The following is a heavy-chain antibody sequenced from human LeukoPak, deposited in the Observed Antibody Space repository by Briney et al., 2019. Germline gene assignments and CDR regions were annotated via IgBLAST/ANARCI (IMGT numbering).Heavy chain of an antibody. D-gene: IGHD6-13*01. CDR1: GYTFTGYY. CDR3: ARGIAAAGFFDY. CDR2: INPNSGGT. J-gene: IGHJ4*02. V-gene: IGHV1-2*02. Sequence: ASVKVSCKASGYTFTGYYMHWVRQAPGQGLEWMGWINPNSGGTNYAQKFQGRVTTTRDTSISTAYMELSRLRSDDTAVYYCARGIAAAGFFDYWGQGTLVTVSS.